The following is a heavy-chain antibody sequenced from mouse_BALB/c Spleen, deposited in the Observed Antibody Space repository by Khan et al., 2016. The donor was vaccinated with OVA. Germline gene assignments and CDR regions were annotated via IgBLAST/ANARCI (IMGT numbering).Heavy chain of an antibody. V-gene: IGHV5-6*01. J-gene: IGHJ3*01. CDR2: ISSAGDYT. Sequence: EVELVESGGDLVRPGGSLKLSCSASGFTFSTYSMSWVRQPPDKRLEWVATISSAGDYTFFPDSVKGRFTISRDNARNTLYLQMSSLRSEDTAMYYCASHLTGSFAYWGQGTLVTVSA. CDR1: GFTFSTYS. CDR3: ASHLTGSFAY. D-gene: IGHD4-1*01.